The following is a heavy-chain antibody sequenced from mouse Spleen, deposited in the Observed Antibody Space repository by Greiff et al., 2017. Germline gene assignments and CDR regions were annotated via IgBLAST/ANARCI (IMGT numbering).Heavy chain of an antibody. CDR2: ISSGGGST. CDR3: ARVDYGNYVFDY. V-gene: IGHV5-9*01. J-gene: IGHJ2*01. CDR1: GFTFSSYY. D-gene: IGHD2-1*01. Sequence: EVMLVESGGGLVKLGGSLKLSCAASGFTFSSYYMSWVRQTPEKRLEWVATISSGGGSTYYPDSVKGRFTISRDNAKNTLYLQMSSLNSEDTAVYYCARVDYGNYVFDYWGQGTTLTVSS.